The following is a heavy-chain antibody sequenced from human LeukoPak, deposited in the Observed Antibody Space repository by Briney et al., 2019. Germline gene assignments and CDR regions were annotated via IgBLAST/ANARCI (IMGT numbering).Heavy chain of an antibody. CDR2: IYGSGNT. V-gene: IGHV4-59*12. J-gene: IGHJ3*01. Sequence: PSETLSLTCTVSGASISSWYWSWIRQPPGKGPEWIGYIYGSGNTNYNPSLKSRVTMSTDTSKNQFSLTLTSVTAADTAMYYCAGKTHDSTGGTPYSGVFDLWGQGTMVTVSS. CDR3: AGKTHDSTGGTPYSGVFDL. CDR1: GASISSWY. D-gene: IGHD2-8*02.